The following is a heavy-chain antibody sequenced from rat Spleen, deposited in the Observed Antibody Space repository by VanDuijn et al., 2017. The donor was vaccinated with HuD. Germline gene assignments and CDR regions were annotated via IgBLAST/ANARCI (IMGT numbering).Heavy chain of an antibody. CDR3: TREGYYGTSSGFDY. CDR1: GFTFSDYY. D-gene: IGHD1-12*02. CDR2: ISTSGGST. J-gene: IGHJ2*01. Sequence: EVQLVESDGGLVQPGRSLKLSCAASGFTFSDYYMAWVRQAPAKGLEWVATISTSGGSTYYRDSVKGRFTISRDNAQSTLYLQMNGLKSEDSATYYCTREGYYGTSSGFDYWGQGVMVTVSS. V-gene: IGHV5-27*01.